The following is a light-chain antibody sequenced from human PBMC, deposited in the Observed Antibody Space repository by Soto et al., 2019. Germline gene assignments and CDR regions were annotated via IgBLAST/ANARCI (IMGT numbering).Light chain of an antibody. V-gene: IGLV2-14*01. Sequence: QSVLTQPASVSGSPGQSITISCTGTSSDVGGYNYVSWYQQHPGKAPKLMIYEVSNRPSGVSNRFSGSKSGNTACLTISGLQAEDEADYYCSSYTSSSTLGVVFGGGTKLTVL. CDR3: SSYTSSSTLGVV. J-gene: IGLJ2*01. CDR2: EVS. CDR1: SSDVGGYNY.